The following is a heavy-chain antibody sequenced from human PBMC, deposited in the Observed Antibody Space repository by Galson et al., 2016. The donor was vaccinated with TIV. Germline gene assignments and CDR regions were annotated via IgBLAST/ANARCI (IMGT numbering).Heavy chain of an antibody. CDR2: IYPGDSDT. CDR1: GYSFTGSW. V-gene: IGHV5-51*01. D-gene: IGHD1-1*01. J-gene: IGHJ6*02. CDR3: ARRGREETNEGGLDA. Sequence: QSGAEVTKPGESLKISCKGSGYSFTGSWIDWVRQVPGKGLEWMGVIYPGDSDTKYSPAFHGHVTISVDTSISTAFLEWSSLKASDTAIYYCARRGREETNEGGLDAWGQGTTVTVSS.